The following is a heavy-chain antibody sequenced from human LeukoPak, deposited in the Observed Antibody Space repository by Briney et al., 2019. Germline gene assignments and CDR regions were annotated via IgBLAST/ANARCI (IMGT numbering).Heavy chain of an antibody. D-gene: IGHD2-21*01. CDR2: IKSKTDGGTT. V-gene: IGHV3-15*01. J-gene: IGHJ4*02. CDR1: GFTFSIAW. CDR3: TTDHMSAGLWFDFDY. Sequence: PGGSLRLSCAASGFTFSIAWMSWVCQAPGKGLEWVGRIKSKTDGGTTDYAAPVKGRFTISRDDSKNTLYLQMNSLKTEDTAVYYCTTDHMSAGLWFDFDYWGQGTLVTVSS.